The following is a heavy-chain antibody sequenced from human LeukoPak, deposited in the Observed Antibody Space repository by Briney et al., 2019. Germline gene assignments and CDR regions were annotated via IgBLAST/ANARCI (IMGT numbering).Heavy chain of an antibody. CDR1: GFTFTNYA. J-gene: IGHJ4*02. Sequence: GGSLRLSCAASGFTFTNYAMSWVRQTPGKGLGWVAATVGRRPDTFHGDSGKGRFSVSRDHSGQPPYRRMNSVRVEHTGISYCTKAPRNSCTGACCYPFDHWGQGTLVTVSS. CDR2: TVGRRPDT. D-gene: IGHD2-15*01. CDR3: TKAPRNSCTGACCYPFDH. V-gene: IGHV3-23*02.